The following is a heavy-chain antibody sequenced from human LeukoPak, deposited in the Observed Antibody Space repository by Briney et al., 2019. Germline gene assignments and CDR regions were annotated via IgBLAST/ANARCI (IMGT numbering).Heavy chain of an antibody. CDR3: AGGGITIFGVAPISSFDS. V-gene: IGHV1-46*01. D-gene: IGHD3-3*01. Sequence: ASVKVSCKASGYTFTSYYMHWVRQAPGQGLEWMGIINPSGGSTSYAQKFQGRVTMTRDTSTSTVYMELSSLRSEDTAVYYCAGGGITIFGVAPISSFDSWGQGTLVTVSS. J-gene: IGHJ4*02. CDR1: GYTFTSYY. CDR2: INPSGGST.